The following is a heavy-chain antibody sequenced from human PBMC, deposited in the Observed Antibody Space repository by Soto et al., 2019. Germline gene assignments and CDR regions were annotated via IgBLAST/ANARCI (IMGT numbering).Heavy chain of an antibody. Sequence: PSETLSLTCTVSGGSVSSGSYYWSWLRQPPGKGLEWIGYIYYSGSTNYNPSLKSRVTISVDTSKNQFSLKLSSVTAADTAVYYCARRALYYYDSSGYPNWFDPWGQGNLVNVSS. J-gene: IGHJ5*02. CDR3: ARRALYYYDSSGYPNWFDP. CDR2: IYYSGST. V-gene: IGHV4-61*01. CDR1: GGSVSSGSYY. D-gene: IGHD3-22*01.